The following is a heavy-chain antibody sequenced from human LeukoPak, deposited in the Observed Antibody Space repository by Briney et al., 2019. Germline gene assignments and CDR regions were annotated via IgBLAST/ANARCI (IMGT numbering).Heavy chain of an antibody. J-gene: IGHJ4*02. CDR1: GYTFTGYY. CDR3: VRGGALYYDFWD. V-gene: IGHV1-2*02. CDR2: INPNSGDT. Sequence: ASVKVSCKASGYTFTGYYMHWVRQAPGQGLEWMGWINPNSGDTNYAQKFQGRVTMTRDTSISTADMELSRLRSDDTAVYYCVRGGALYYDFWDWGQGPLVTVSS. D-gene: IGHD3-3*01.